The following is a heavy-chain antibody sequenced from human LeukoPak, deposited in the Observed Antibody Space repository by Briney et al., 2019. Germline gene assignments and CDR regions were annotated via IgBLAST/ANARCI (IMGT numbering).Heavy chain of an antibody. CDR2: ISGSGGNT. CDR3: AKDLKRGEGFDY. CDR1: GFTFSSYA. J-gene: IGHJ4*02. D-gene: IGHD3-10*01. V-gene: IGHV3-23*01. Sequence: PGGSLRLSCAASGFTFSSYAMSWVRQAPGKGLEWVSAISGSGGNTYYADSVKGRFTISRDNSKDTLYLQMNSLRAEDTAVYYCAKDLKRGEGFDYWGQGTLVTVSS.